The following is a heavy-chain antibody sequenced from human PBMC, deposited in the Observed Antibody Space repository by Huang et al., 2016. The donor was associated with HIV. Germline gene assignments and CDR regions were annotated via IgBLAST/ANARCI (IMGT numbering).Heavy chain of an antibody. D-gene: IGHD3-22*01. J-gene: IGHJ4*02. V-gene: IGHV3-43*01. CDR1: GFPFRDYH. CDR3: TGIFYDSTGYYYHY. CDR2: ISGDGSTT. Sequence: EVQLVQSGGVAIKPGGSLRLSCAASGFPFRDYHMHWVRQVPGKCLEWVSLISGDGSTTKYGDAVKGRFTISRDNSKDSLYLQMNSLKTEDTAFYYCTGIFYDSTGYYYHYWGQGTLVTVSS.